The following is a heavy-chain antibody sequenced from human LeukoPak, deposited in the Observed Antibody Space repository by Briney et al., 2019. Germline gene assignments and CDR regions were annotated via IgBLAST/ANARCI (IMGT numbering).Heavy chain of an antibody. CDR2: ISDTSNTI. D-gene: IGHD6-13*01. J-gene: IGHJ4*02. CDR1: GFTFSNYS. CDR3: ARPRGYSSSSSPDY. V-gene: IGHV3-48*01. Sequence: QPGGSLRLTCVASGFTFSNYSMNWVRQAPGKGLEWISYISDTSNTIFYADSVKGRFTISRDNARNSLFLQMNSLRAEDTAVYYCARPRGYSSSSSPDYWGQGTLVTVSS.